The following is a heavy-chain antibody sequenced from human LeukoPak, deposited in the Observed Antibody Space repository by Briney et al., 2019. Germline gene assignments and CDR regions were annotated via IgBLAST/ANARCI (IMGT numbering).Heavy chain of an antibody. CDR3: ARGGIQVSGIDEFGY. J-gene: IGHJ4*02. V-gene: IGHV3-13*01. CDR2: IGIRGDT. CDR1: GLTFIDYD. D-gene: IGHD6-19*01. Sequence: GGSLRLSCAASGLTFIDYDMHWVRQVIGKGLEWVSAIGIRGDTHYSGSVKGRFTISRENAESSLYLQMNSLRAEDTAVYYCARGGIQVSGIDEFGYWGQRTLVTVSS.